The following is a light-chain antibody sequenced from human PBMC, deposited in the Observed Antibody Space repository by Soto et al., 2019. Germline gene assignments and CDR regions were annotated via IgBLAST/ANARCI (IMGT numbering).Light chain of an antibody. J-gene: IGKJ1*01. CDR3: QQYNNWPPWT. CDR2: GAS. Sequence: EIVLARSPGTLSFSPGERATLSCRASQSITSNVAWYQQKPGQAPRLLIYGASTRATGIPARFSGSGSGTEFTLTISSLQSEDFAVYYCQQYNNWPPWTFGQGTKVDIK. V-gene: IGKV3-15*01. CDR1: QSITSN.